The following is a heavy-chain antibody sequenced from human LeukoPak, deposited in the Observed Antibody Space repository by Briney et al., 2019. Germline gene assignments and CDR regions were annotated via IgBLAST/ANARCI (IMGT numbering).Heavy chain of an antibody. CDR3: ARDAPLPIVVVTAIPFDY. D-gene: IGHD2-21*02. Sequence: PSETLSLTCTVSGGSISSYYWSWIRQPPGKGLEWIGYIYYSGSTNYNPSLKSRVTISVDTSKNQFSLKLSSVTAADTAVYYCARDAPLPIVVVTAIPFDYWGQGTLVTVSS. CDR2: IYYSGST. CDR1: GGSISSYY. J-gene: IGHJ4*02. V-gene: IGHV4-59*01.